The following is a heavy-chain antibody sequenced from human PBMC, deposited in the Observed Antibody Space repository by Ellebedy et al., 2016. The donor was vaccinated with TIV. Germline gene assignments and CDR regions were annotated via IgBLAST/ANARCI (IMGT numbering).Heavy chain of an antibody. CDR2: IIPIFGTA. V-gene: IGHV1-69*13. J-gene: IGHJ2*01. Sequence: SVKVSXXASGGTFSSYAISWVRQAPGQGLEWMGGIIPIFGTANYAQKFQGRVTITADESTSTAYMELSSLRSEDTAVYYCARSHDYGDYVGFWYFDLWGRGTLVTVSS. CDR1: GGTFSSYA. CDR3: ARSHDYGDYVGFWYFDL. D-gene: IGHD4-17*01.